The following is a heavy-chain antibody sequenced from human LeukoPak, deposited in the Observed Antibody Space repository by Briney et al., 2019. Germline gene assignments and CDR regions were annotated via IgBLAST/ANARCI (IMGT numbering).Heavy chain of an antibody. CDR2: IYYSGST. J-gene: IGHJ4*02. CDR1: GGSISSGGYY. V-gene: IGHV4-31*03. CDR3: ARGGSGYCPPTFDY. D-gene: IGHD3-22*01. Sequence: SQTLSLTCTVSGGSISSGGYYWSWIRQHPGKGLEWIGYIYYSGSTYYNPSLKSRVTISVDTSKNQFSLKLSSVTAADTAVYYCARGGSGYCPPTFDYWGQGTLVTVSS.